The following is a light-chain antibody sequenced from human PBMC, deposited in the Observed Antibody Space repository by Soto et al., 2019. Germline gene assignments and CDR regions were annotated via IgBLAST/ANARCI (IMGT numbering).Light chain of an antibody. CDR3: QQFNSYPYT. Sequence: DIQLTQSPSFLSASVGDRVTITCRASQGISSYLAWYQQKPGKAPKLLIYAASTLQSGVPSRFSGSGPGTEFTLTISSLQPEDFATYYCQQFNSYPYTFGQGTKLEIK. CDR1: QGISSY. CDR2: AAS. J-gene: IGKJ2*01. V-gene: IGKV1-9*01.